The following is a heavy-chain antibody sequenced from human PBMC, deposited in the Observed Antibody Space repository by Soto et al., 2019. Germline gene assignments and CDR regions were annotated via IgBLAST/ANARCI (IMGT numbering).Heavy chain of an antibody. D-gene: IGHD6-19*01. CDR1: GFTFSTYS. V-gene: IGHV3-21*01. CDR2: ISSTSVNI. Sequence: EVQLVESGGGLVKPGGSLRLSCAASGFTFSTYSMNWVRQAPGKGLEWVSAISSTSVNIYYADSVKGRFTISRDNAKNSLFLQMNSLRAEDTAVYYCSREARWAVTGTSPGAYWGQGTLVTVSS. CDR3: SREARWAVTGTSPGAY. J-gene: IGHJ4*02.